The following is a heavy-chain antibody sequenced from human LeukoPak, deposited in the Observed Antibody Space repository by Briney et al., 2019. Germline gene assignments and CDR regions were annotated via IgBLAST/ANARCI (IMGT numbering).Heavy chain of an antibody. CDR2: ISSSSDTI. CDR1: GFTFGPYT. J-gene: IGHJ2*01. D-gene: IGHD4-17*01. Sequence: GGSLRLSCAASGFTFGPYTMNWVRQAPGKGLEWVSYISSSSDTIYYADSVKGRFTISRDNAKNSLYLQMNSLRAEDTAVYYCASLPPDTVIWYFDLWGRGTLVTVSS. CDR3: ASLPPDTVIWYFDL. V-gene: IGHV3-48*04.